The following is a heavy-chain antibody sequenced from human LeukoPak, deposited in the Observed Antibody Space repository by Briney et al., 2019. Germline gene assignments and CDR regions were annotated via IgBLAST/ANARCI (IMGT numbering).Heavy chain of an antibody. CDR2: IYDTGST. CDR3: ARSLGVQLWSSYFDY. Sequence: SETLSLTCSVSGGSIGSYYWSWIRQPAGKGLEWIGRIYDTGSTSYNPSLKSRVTMSVDTSKNQFSLKLSSVTAADTAVYYCARSLGVQLWSSYFDYWGQGTQVTVSS. D-gene: IGHD5-18*01. V-gene: IGHV4-4*07. J-gene: IGHJ4*02. CDR1: GGSIGSYY.